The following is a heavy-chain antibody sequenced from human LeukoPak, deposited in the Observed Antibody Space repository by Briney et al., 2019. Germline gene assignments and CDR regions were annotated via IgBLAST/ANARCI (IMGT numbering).Heavy chain of an antibody. CDR2: IKSKTDGGTT. J-gene: IGHJ4*02. D-gene: IGHD3-16*01. CDR3: TTDHAITFGGGNDY. CDR1: GFTFSNAW. Sequence: GGSLRLSCAASGFTFSNAWMSWVRQAPGKGLEWVGRIKSKTDGGTTDYAAPVKGRFTISRDDSKNTLYLQINSLKTEDTAVYYCTTDHAITFGGGNDYWGQGTLVTVSS. V-gene: IGHV3-15*01.